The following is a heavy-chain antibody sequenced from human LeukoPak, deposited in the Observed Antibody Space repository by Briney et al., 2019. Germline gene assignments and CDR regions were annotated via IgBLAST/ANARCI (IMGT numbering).Heavy chain of an antibody. Sequence: PSETLSLTCTVSGGSISSSTYHWGWIRQPPGKGLEWFGSIFFSGTTYYNPSLRSRVTISVDTSKNQFSLKLSSVTAADTAVYYCARRGVFCSGGSCYDYWGQGTLVTVSS. D-gene: IGHD2-15*01. J-gene: IGHJ4*02. V-gene: IGHV4-39*07. CDR2: IFFSGTT. CDR3: ARRGVFCSGGSCYDY. CDR1: GGSISSSTYH.